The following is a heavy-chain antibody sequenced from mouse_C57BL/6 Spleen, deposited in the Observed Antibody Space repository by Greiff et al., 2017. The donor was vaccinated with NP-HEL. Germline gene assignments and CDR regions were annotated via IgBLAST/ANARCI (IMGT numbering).Heavy chain of an antibody. CDR2: IHPNSGST. CDR1: GYTFTSYW. CDR3: ARSGIYDDYDVGTWFAY. Sequence: VQLQQPGAELVKPGASVKLSCKASGYTFTSYWMHWVKQRPGQGLEWIGMIHPNSGSTNYNEKFKSKATLTVDKSSSTAYMQLSSLTSEDSAVYYCARSGIYDDYDVGTWFAYWGQGTLVTVSA. V-gene: IGHV1-64*01. D-gene: IGHD2-4*01. J-gene: IGHJ3*01.